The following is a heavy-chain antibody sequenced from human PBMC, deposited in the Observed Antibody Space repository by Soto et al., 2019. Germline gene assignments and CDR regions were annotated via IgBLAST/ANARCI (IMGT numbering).Heavy chain of an antibody. CDR1: GGSFSGYY. J-gene: IGHJ4*02. V-gene: IGHV4-34*01. CDR3: ARETTYWMSFDY. CDR2: INHSGST. Sequence: PSETLSLTCAVYGGSFSGYYWSWIRQPPGKGLEWIGEINHSGSTNYNPSLKSRVTISVDTSKNQFSLKLSSVTAADTAVYYCARETTYWMSFDYWGQGIMVTVSS. D-gene: IGHD1-1*01.